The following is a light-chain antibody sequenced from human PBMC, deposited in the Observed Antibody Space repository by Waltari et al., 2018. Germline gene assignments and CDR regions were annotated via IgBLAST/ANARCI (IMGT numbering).Light chain of an antibody. CDR1: ISNIGSNT. J-gene: IGLJ2*01. Sequence: QSLLTQPPSASGTPGQRVTISCSGGISNIGSNTINWYRQFPGTAPKVLIYSNDRGTSGVPERFSGSKSGTSASLAISGLQSEDEADYYCAAWDDSLGGPVFGGGTKLTVL. CDR3: AAWDDSLGGPV. V-gene: IGLV1-44*01. CDR2: SND.